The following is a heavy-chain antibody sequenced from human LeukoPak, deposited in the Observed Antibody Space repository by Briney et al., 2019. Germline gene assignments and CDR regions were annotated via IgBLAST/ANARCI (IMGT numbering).Heavy chain of an antibody. CDR1: GDSISSGSYY. Sequence: SETLSLTCTVSGDSISSGSYYWRWIRQPAGKGLEWTGRIYTSGTTNYNPSLESRVTISLDTSKNQFSLKLTSVTAADTAVYYCTRNYKRGWFDPWGQGTLVTVSS. CDR2: IYTSGTT. J-gene: IGHJ5*02. CDR3: TRNYKRGWFDP. V-gene: IGHV4-61*02. D-gene: IGHD3-10*01.